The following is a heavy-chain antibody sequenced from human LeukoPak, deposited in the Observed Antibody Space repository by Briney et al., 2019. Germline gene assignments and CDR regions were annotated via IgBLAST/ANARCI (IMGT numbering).Heavy chain of an antibody. CDR2: ISSSSSYT. CDR1: GFTFSDYY. J-gene: IGHJ4*02. CDR3: AKEEDDIVVARPFDY. V-gene: IGHV3-11*05. Sequence: KPGGSLRLSCAASGFTFSDYYMSWIRQAPGKGLEWVSYISSSSSYTNYADFVKGRFTISRDNSQNSVYLQMKSLTAEDKAVYYCAKEEDDIVVARPFDYWGQGNLVSVSS. D-gene: IGHD2-15*01.